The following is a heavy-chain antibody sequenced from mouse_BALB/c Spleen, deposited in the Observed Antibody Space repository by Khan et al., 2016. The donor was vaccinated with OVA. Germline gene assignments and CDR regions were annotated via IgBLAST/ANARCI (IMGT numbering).Heavy chain of an antibody. J-gene: IGHJ3*01. V-gene: IGHV5-4*02. Sequence: EVELVESGGGLVKPGGSLKLSCAASGFTFSDYYMYWVRQTPDKRLEWVATISDGGSYTYYPDSVKGRFTISRDDAKNNLYLQMSSLKSEDTAMYYCVRGYYGDPFAYWGQGTLVTVSA. CDR2: ISDGGSYT. CDR3: VRGYYGDPFAY. CDR1: GFTFSDYY. D-gene: IGHD2-13*01.